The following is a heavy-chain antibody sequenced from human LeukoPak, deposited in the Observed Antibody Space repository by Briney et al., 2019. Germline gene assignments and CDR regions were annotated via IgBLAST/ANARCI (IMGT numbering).Heavy chain of an antibody. CDR3: AKAIHSGSTMPGH. J-gene: IGHJ4*02. V-gene: IGHV3-23*01. Sequence: PGGSLRLSCAASGFTFSSYAMSWVRQAPGNGLEWVSGISGSGGSTYYADSVKGRFTISRDNSKNTLYLQMNSLRAEDTAVYYCAKAIHSGSTMPGHWGQGTLVTVSS. CDR2: ISGSGGST. D-gene: IGHD1-26*01. CDR1: GFTFSSYA.